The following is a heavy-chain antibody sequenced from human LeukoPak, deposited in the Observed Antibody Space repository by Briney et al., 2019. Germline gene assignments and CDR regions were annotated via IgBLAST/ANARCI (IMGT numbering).Heavy chain of an antibody. Sequence: PGGSLRLSCAASGFTFSSYSMNWVRQAPGKGLVWVSRINSDGSSTSYADSVKGRFTISRDNAKNTLYLQMNSLRAEDTAVYYCARDLDGVLYGMDVWGQGTTVTVSS. D-gene: IGHD3-16*01. CDR2: INSDGSST. V-gene: IGHV3-74*01. CDR1: GFTFSSYS. J-gene: IGHJ6*02. CDR3: ARDLDGVLYGMDV.